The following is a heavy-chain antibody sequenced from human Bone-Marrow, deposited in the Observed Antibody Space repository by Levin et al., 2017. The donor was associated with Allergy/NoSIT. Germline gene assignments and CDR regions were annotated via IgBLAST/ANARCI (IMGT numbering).Heavy chain of an antibody. V-gene: IGHV3-11*05. D-gene: IGHD7-27*01. CDR2: IGGNSRYI. CDR3: TRDPRLGDY. Sequence: GGSLRLSCAASGFSFGDYYMTWVRQAPGKGLECLSYIGGNSRYINYADSVKGRFTISRDNAKNSLYLQMNSLRAEDTAVYYCTRDPRLGDYWGQGTLVTVSS. CDR1: GFSFGDYY. J-gene: IGHJ4*02.